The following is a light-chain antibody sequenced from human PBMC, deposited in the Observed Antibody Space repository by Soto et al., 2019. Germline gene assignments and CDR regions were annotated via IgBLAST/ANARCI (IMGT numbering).Light chain of an antibody. V-gene: IGKV2-28*01. CDR3: IQALQTPYT. CDR1: QSLLHSDGYNF. CDR2: LGS. J-gene: IGKJ2*01. Sequence: DIVMTQSTPSLPVTPGEPASISCRSSQSLLHSDGYNFLDWYLQKPGHSPQLLIYLGSNRASGVSDRFSGSGSGTDVTLKISRVEAEDAGVYYCIQALQTPYTFGQGTKLDIK.